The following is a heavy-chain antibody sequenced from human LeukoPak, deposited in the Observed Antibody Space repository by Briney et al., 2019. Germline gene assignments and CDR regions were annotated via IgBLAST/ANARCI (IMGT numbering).Heavy chain of an antibody. CDR3: AREGGYCSGGTCSPYYYMDV. CDR2: IKQDGSEE. CDR1: GVTFNRYW. V-gene: IGHV3-7*01. J-gene: IGHJ6*03. Sequence: PGGSLRLSCTASGVTFNRYWMTCVRQAPGKGLEWVANIKQDGSEEYYVDSVKGRFTISRDNAKNSLSLQMNSLRAEDTAVYYCAREGGYCSGGTCSPYYYMDVWGKGTTVTVSS. D-gene: IGHD2-15*01.